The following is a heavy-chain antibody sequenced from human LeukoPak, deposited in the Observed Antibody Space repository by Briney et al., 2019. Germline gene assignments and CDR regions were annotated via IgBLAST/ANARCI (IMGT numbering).Heavy chain of an antibody. Sequence: PGGSLRLSCAASGFTFDSRWMNWLRQAPGKGLEWVAKIKQDGSEKYYVDSVRGRFTISRDNAKNSLYLQMNSLRAEDTAVYYCATGRSCATCTLPDYWGQGTLVTVSS. J-gene: IGHJ4*02. CDR1: GFTFDSRW. CDR2: IKQDGSEK. D-gene: IGHD2-8*01. V-gene: IGHV3-7*01. CDR3: ATGRSCATCTLPDY.